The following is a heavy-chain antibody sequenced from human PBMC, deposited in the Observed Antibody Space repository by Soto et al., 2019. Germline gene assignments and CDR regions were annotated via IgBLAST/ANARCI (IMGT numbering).Heavy chain of an antibody. CDR3: ARNYYDSSGYSSYYYYGMDV. D-gene: IGHD3-22*01. Sequence: SVTVACKASGGTFSSYAISWVRQAPGQGLEWMGGIIPIFGTANYAQKFQGRVTITADESTSTAYMELSSLRSEDTAVYYCARNYYDSSGYSSYYYYGMDVWGQGTTVTV. CDR2: IIPIFGTA. V-gene: IGHV1-69*13. J-gene: IGHJ6*02. CDR1: GGTFSSYA.